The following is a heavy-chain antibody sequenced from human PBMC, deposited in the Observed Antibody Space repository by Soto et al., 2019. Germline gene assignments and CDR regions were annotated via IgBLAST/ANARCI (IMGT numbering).Heavy chain of an antibody. D-gene: IGHD5-12*01. J-gene: IGHJ4*02. CDR3: ARRYGGNFDY. CDR2: IYYSGST. Sequence: SETLSLTCAVSGGSIISGDYYWSWIRQPPGKGLEWIGYIYYSGSTYYNPSLKSRVTISVDTSKNQFSLKLSSVTAADTAVYKCARRYGGNFDYWGQGTLVTVSS. V-gene: IGHV4-30-4*01. CDR1: GGSIISGDYY.